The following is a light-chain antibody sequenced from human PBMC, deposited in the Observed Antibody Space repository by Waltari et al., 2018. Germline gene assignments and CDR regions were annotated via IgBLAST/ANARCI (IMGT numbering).Light chain of an antibody. CDR1: QSVFYSSKNKNY. CDR3: QQYYSSPFT. V-gene: IGKV4-1*01. CDR2: RAS. Sequence: DIVMTQSPASLAVSLGERATINSKYSQSVFYSSKNKNYLAWYQQKPGQAPKLLIYRASTRESGVPDRFSGSGSGTDFTLTISSLQAEDVAVYYCQQYYSSPFTFGPGTKLEIK. J-gene: IGKJ3*01.